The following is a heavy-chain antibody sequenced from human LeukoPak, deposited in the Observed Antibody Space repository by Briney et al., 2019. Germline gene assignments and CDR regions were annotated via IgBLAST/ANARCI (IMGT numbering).Heavy chain of an antibody. V-gene: IGHV4-61*02. CDR2: IYTSGST. D-gene: IGHD5/OR15-5a*01. CDR3: ARQSVSRWFDP. J-gene: IGHJ5*02. CDR1: GGSISSGFYY. Sequence: SETLSLTCTVSGGSISSGFYYWSWIRQPAGKGLEWIGRIYTSGSTNYNPSLESRVTISVDTSKNQFSLKLTSVTAADTAVYYCARQSVSRWFDPWGQGTLVAVSS.